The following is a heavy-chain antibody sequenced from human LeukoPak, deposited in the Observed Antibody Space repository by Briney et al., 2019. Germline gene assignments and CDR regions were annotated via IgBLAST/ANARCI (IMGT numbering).Heavy chain of an antibody. CDR3: ARDSSRSFRGGPNPIYYYVDV. V-gene: IGHV1-69*05. D-gene: IGHD3-10*01. Sequence: GSSVKVSCKASGGTFSSYAISWVRPAPGQGLEWMGGIIPIFGTANYAQKFQGRVTITTDESTSTAYMELSSLRSEDTAVYYCARDSSRSFRGGPNPIYYYVDVWGKGTTVTVSS. J-gene: IGHJ6*03. CDR2: IIPIFGTA. CDR1: GGTFSSYA.